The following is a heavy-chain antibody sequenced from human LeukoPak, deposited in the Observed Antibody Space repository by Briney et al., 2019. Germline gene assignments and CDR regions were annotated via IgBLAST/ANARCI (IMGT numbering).Heavy chain of an antibody. V-gene: IGHV3-23*01. D-gene: IGHD2-21*02. Sequence: GGSLRLSCADSGFTFISYAMSWVRQDPGKGLEWVSAISGSGGSTYYADSVKGRFTISRDNSKNTLYLQMNSLRAEDTAVYYCAKDREGGGDCYFDYWGQGTLVTVSS. CDR2: ISGSGGST. CDR3: AKDREGGGDCYFDY. J-gene: IGHJ4*02. CDR1: GFTFISYA.